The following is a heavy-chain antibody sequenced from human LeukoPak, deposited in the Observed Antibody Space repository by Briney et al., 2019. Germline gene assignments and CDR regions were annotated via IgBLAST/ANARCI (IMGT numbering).Heavy chain of an antibody. CDR1: GGSISSHY. V-gene: IGHV4-59*11. CDR3: ARADIVVVPAAKGYYYYGMDV. CDR2: IYYSGST. J-gene: IGHJ6*02. Sequence: KPSETLSLTCTVSGGSISSHYWSWIRQPPGKGLEWIGYIYYSGSTNYNPSLKSRVTISVDTSKNQFSLKLSSVTAADTAVYYCARADIVVVPAAKGYYYYGMDVWGQGTTVTVSS. D-gene: IGHD2-2*01.